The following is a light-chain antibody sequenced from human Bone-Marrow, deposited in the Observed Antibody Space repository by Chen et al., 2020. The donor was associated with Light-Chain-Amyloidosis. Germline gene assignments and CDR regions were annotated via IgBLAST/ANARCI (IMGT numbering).Light chain of an antibody. CDR1: QTVLYTSNNKNF. CDR2: WAS. V-gene: IGKV4-1*01. CDR3: QQYFITPYT. J-gene: IGKJ2*01. Sequence: DIVMTQSPDSLAVSLGERATINCKSSQTVLYTSNNKNFLAWYQQKPGQPPKLLIYWASTRESGVPDRFRGSGSGTDFTLTISSLQAEDVAVYYCQQYFITPYTFGQGTKLEI.